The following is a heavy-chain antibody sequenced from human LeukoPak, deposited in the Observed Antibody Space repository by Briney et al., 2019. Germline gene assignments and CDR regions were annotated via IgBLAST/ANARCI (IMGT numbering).Heavy chain of an antibody. J-gene: IGHJ5*02. CDR1: GGSISSYY. D-gene: IGHD3-9*01. CDR3: ARDLQDGYFDWLPSFDP. CDR2: IYTSGST. V-gene: IGHV4-4*07. Sequence: KPSETLSLTCTVSGGSISSYYWSWIRQPAGKGLEWIGRIYTSGSTNYNPSLKSRVTMSVDTSKNQFSLKLSSVTAADTAVYYCARDLQDGYFDWLPSFDPWGQGTLVTVSS.